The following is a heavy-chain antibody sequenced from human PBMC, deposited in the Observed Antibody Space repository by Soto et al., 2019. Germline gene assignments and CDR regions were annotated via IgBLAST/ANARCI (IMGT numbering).Heavy chain of an antibody. CDR2: ISGSGGST. V-gene: IGHV3-23*01. CDR1: GFTFSSYA. CDR3: GKGGGYSGYDSTALYGMDV. J-gene: IGHJ6*02. Sequence: EVQLLESGGGLVQPGGSLRLSCAASGFTFSSYAMSWVRQAPGKGLEWVSAISGSGGSTYYADSVKGRFTISRYNSKNTLDLQMNSLRAEETAVYYCGKGGGYSGYDSTALYGMDVWGQGTTVTVSS. D-gene: IGHD5-12*01.